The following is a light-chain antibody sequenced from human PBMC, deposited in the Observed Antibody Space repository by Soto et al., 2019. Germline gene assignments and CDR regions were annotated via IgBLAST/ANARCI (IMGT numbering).Light chain of an antibody. CDR2: AAS. CDR1: QGISSD. V-gene: IGKV1-17*01. CDR3: LQHSSYLPLT. Sequence: DIQMTQSPSSLSASVGDRVTITCRASQGISSDLGWYQQKPGKAPKRLIYAASRLQTGVPSRFSGSGSGTDFTLTISSLQPEDFATYYCLQHSSYLPLTFGGGTKVEIK. J-gene: IGKJ4*01.